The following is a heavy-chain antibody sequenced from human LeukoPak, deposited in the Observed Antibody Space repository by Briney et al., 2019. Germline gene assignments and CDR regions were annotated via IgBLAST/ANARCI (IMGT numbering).Heavy chain of an antibody. J-gene: IGHJ4*02. CDR1: GRSFSGYY. V-gene: IGHV4-34*01. CDR2: IKHSGST. D-gene: IGHD2-2*01. CDR3: ARGLRRYCSSTSCPYYFDY. Sequence: SETLSLTCAVYGRSFSGYYWSWIRQPPGKGLEWIGEIKHSGSTNYNPSLKSRVTISVDTSKNQFSLKLSSVTAADTAVYYCARGLRRYCSSTSCPYYFDYWGQGTLVTVSS.